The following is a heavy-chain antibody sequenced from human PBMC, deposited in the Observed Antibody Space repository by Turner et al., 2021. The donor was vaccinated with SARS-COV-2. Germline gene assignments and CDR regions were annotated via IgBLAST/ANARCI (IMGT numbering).Heavy chain of an antibody. CDR3: AKAQLGYYLGVDY. Sequence: EVQLLESGGGWVQPGGSLDLSLAASGFIFSSEVMSWVRQAPRKGLEWVSGISGSGGSTYYADSVKGRLTISRDNSKNTLYLQMNSLSAEDTAVYYCAKAQLGYYLGVDYWGQGTLVTVSS. J-gene: IGHJ4*02. CDR1: GFIFSSEV. V-gene: IGHV3-23*01. D-gene: IGHD3-3*01. CDR2: ISGSGGST.